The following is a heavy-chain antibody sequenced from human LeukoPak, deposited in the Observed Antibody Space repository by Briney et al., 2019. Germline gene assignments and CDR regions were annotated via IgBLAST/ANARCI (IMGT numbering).Heavy chain of an antibody. J-gene: IGHJ4*02. CDR2: INHSGST. V-gene: IGHV4-34*01. CDR1: GGSFSGYY. CDR3: ARGYDFWSGYYTSFDY. Sequence: SETLSLTCAVYGGSFSGYYWSWVRQPPGKGLEWVGEINHSGSTNYNRSLKSRVTISVDTSKHQFSLKLSSVTAADTAVYYCARGYDFWSGYYTSFDYWGQGTLVTVSS. D-gene: IGHD3-3*01.